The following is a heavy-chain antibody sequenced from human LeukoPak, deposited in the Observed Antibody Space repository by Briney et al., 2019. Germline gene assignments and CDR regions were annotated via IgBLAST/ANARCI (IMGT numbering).Heavy chain of an antibody. D-gene: IGHD3-10*01. CDR3: ARGRITMVRGVNFLWFDP. Sequence: GGSLRLSCAVSGITFTTYWMTWVRQAPGKGLEWVANINQDGSEKNYADSVKGRFTISRDNSKNTLYLQMNSLRAEDTAVYYCARGRITMVRGVNFLWFDPWGQGTLVTVSS. V-gene: IGHV3-7*01. J-gene: IGHJ5*02. CDR2: INQDGSEK. CDR1: GITFTTYW.